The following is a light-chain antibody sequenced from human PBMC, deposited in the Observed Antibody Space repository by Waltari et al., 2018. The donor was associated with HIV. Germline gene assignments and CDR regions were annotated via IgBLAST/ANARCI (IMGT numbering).Light chain of an antibody. Sequence: QSVVTQPPSASGTPGQRVTISCSGSNSNIGSSTVNWYPQLPGTAPNPLIYRNNPRASGVPDRLSGSKSGSAASLAISVLQSEDEADYYCATWDDSLHGPVFGGGTKLTVL. J-gene: IGLJ3*02. V-gene: IGLV1-44*01. CDR3: ATWDDSLHGPV. CDR2: RNN. CDR1: NSNIGSST.